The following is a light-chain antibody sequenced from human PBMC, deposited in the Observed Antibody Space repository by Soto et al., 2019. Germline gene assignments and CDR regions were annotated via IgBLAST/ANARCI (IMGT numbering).Light chain of an antibody. CDR1: QSVGND. CDR2: GAP. Sequence: EIVMTQSPATLSVSPWDRATLSCWASQSVGNDLAWYQQKPGLAPRLLIYGAPSRATGIPDRFSGSGSGTDFTLTISRLEPEDFAVYYCQQYGSSTLTFGGGTKVDIK. CDR3: QQYGSSTLT. J-gene: IGKJ4*01. V-gene: IGKV3-20*01.